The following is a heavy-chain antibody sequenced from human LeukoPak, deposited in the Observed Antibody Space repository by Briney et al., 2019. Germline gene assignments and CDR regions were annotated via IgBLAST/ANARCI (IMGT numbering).Heavy chain of an antibody. CDR1: GFTFSSYA. J-gene: IGHJ3*02. V-gene: IGHV3-30-3*01. CDR3: ARDAPYSGGCCAFDT. CDR2: ISADGSEK. D-gene: IGHD6-19*01. Sequence: GGSLRLSCVGSGFTFSSYALHWLRQAPGKGLEWVAVISADGSEKYYADSVKGRFTMSRDNSKNTLFLQMNSLRTEDTAVYYCARDAPYSGGCCAFDTWGQGTTVTVSS.